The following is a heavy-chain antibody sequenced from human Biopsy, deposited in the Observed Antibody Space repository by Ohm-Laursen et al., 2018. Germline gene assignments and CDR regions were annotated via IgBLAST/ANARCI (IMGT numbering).Heavy chain of an antibody. CDR3: AREEDNSGYDYYGMDV. Sequence: ASVKVSCKASGYTFPSYGISWVRQAPGQGLEWMGWISAYNGNRNYAQKFQGRVTMATDTSTSTAYMELRSLRSDDTAVYFCAREEDNSGYDYYGMDVWGQGTTVTVPS. V-gene: IGHV1-18*01. CDR1: GYTFPSYG. J-gene: IGHJ6*02. D-gene: IGHD3-22*01. CDR2: ISAYNGNR.